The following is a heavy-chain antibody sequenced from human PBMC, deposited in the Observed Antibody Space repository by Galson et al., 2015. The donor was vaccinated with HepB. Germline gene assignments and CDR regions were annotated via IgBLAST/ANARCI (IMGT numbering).Heavy chain of an antibody. CDR2: ISGTGDTT. V-gene: IGHV3-23*01. Sequence: SLRLSCAASGFTFSSYAMNWVRQAPGKGLEWVSVISGTGDTTYYTDSVKGRFTISRENAKDTLYLQMNSLRAEDTAVYYCAKVLGATNTPSDSWGQGTLVTVSS. CDR1: GFTFSSYA. CDR3: AKVLGATNTPSDS. D-gene: IGHD3-22*01. J-gene: IGHJ4*02.